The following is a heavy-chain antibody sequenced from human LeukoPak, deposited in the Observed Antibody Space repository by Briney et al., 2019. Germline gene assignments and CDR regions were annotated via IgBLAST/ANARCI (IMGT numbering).Heavy chain of an antibody. D-gene: IGHD5-18*01. Sequence: PGGSLRLSCAASGFTFSSYGMHWVRQAPGKGLEWVAFIRYDGSNKYYADSVKGRFTISRDNSKNTLYLQMNSLRAEDTAVYYCAKAVVYGYTTHFHYWGQGTLVTVSS. V-gene: IGHV3-30*02. CDR2: IRYDGSNK. J-gene: IGHJ4*02. CDR1: GFTFSSYG. CDR3: AKAVVYGYTTHFHY.